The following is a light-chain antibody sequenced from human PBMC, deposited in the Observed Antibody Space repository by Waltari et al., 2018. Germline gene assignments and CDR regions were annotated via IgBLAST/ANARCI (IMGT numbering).Light chain of an antibody. CDR3: QSYDSTLSIVV. Sequence: QSVLTQPPSVSGAPGQRVTLACTGGSTNLGSGYDVHSYQQSPGTAPKLLIYDNTSRPSGVPDRFSGSKSGPSASLAITGLQAEDEADYYCQSYDSTLSIVVFGGGTKLTVL. J-gene: IGLJ2*01. V-gene: IGLV1-40*01. CDR2: DNT. CDR1: STNLGSGYD.